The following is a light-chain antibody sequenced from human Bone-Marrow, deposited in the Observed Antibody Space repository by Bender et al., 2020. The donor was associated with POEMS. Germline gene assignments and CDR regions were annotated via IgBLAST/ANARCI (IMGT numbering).Light chain of an antibody. J-gene: IGLJ3*02. CDR3: SSYASSFTWV. Sequence: SALTQPPSASGSPGQSVTISCTGTSSDVGGYIYVSGYQQHPGKAPKLIIYDVSNWPSGVPDRFSGSKSGNTASLTISGLQAEDEADYYCSSYASSFTWVFGGGTKLTVL. CDR2: DVS. V-gene: IGLV2-11*01. CDR1: SSDVGGYIY.